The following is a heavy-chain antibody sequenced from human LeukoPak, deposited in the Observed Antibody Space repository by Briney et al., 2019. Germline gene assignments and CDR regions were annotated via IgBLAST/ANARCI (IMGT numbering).Heavy chain of an antibody. Sequence: KGGESLKISCKGSGYSFTSYWIGWVRQMPGKGLEWMGIIYPGDSDTRYSPSFQGQVTISVDRTISAAYLQWSSLKASDTAMYYCARRAPYYYDSSGYYNYYFDYWGQGTLVTVSS. J-gene: IGHJ4*02. V-gene: IGHV5-51*01. CDR3: ARRAPYYYDSSGYYNYYFDY. CDR1: GYSFTSYW. CDR2: IYPGDSDT. D-gene: IGHD3-22*01.